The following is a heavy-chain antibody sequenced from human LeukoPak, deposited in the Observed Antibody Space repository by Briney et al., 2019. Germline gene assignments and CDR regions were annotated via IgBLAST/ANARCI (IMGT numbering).Heavy chain of an antibody. CDR3: KTAYEILTGYYTASDI. D-gene: IGHD3-9*01. Sequence: GGSLRLSCAAPGFTFSSYAMSWFRQAPGNGLELVSAISGSGGSTYYADSVKGRFTISRDNSKNTLYLQMNSLRAEDIFLYKQKTAYEILTGYYTASDIWGQGTMVTVSS. J-gene: IGHJ3*02. CDR1: GFTFSSYA. CDR2: ISGSGGST. V-gene: IGHV3-23*01.